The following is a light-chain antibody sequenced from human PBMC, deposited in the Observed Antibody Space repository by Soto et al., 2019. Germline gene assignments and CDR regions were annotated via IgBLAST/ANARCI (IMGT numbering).Light chain of an antibody. CDR1: QSISSW. J-gene: IGKJ3*01. CDR2: DAS. CDR3: QSGFT. V-gene: IGKV1-5*01. Sequence: DIQMTQSPSTLSASVGDRVTITCRASQSISSWLAWYQQKPGKAPKLLIYDASSLESGVPSRFSGSGSGTEFTLTISSLQPDDFATYPCQSGFTFGPGTKVDIK.